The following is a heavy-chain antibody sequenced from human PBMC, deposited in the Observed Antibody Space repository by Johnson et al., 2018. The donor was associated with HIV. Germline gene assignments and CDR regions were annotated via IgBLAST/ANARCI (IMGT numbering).Heavy chain of an antibody. CDR1: GFIFSNYP. CDR2: IYSGGTT. V-gene: IGHV3-NL1*01. CDR3: AKGPLYYYDSRLGSGAFDF. D-gene: IGHD3-22*01. J-gene: IGHJ3*01. Sequence: QVQLVESGGGVVQPGKSLRLSCAASGFIFSNYPMHWVRQAPGKGLEWVSAIYSGGTTYYAASVKGRFPISRDNSKNTLYLQMNSLRAEDTAVYYCAKGPLYYYDSRLGSGAFDFWGPGTMVTVSS.